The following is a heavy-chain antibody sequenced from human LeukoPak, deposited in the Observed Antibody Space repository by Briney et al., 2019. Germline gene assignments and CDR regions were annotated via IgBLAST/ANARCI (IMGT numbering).Heavy chain of an antibody. V-gene: IGHV3-11*01. Sequence: PGGSLRLSCAASGFTFSDYYMSWIRQAPGQGLERVSYISSGGGTIDYADSVKGRFTISRDNAKNSLYLQMNSLGAEDTAFYYCARLGYNNFDYWGQGTLVTVSS. CDR1: GFTFSDYY. CDR3: ARLGYNNFDY. CDR2: ISSGGGTI. D-gene: IGHD5-24*01. J-gene: IGHJ4*02.